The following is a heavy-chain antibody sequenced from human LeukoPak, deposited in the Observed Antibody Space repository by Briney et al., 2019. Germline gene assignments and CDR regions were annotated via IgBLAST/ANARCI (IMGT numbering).Heavy chain of an antibody. CDR3: AKTSSSGWYAFDS. D-gene: IGHD6-19*01. CDR1: GITFSSSA. V-gene: IGHV3-23*01. CDR2: ISGGGGTT. J-gene: IGHJ4*02. Sequence: GGSLRLSCVAYGITFSSSAMSWVRQAPGKGLEWVSAISGGGGTTYYADSVRGRFTISRDDSKNTLYLQMFSLRAEDTALYYCAKTSSSGWYAFDSWGQGTLVTVSS.